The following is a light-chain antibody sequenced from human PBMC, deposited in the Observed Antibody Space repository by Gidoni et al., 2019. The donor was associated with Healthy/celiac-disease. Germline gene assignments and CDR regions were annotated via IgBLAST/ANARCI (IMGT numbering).Light chain of an antibody. J-gene: IGKJ4*01. CDR3: MQRIEFPLT. CDR1: QSLLDSDDGNTY. CDR2: TIS. V-gene: IGKV2-40*01. Sequence: DIVMTQTPLSLPVTPGEPASISCRSSQSLLDSDDGNTYLDWYRQKPGQSPQLLIYTISYRASGVPDRFSGSGSGTDFTLKISRVEAEDVGVYYCMQRIEFPLTFGGGTKVEIK.